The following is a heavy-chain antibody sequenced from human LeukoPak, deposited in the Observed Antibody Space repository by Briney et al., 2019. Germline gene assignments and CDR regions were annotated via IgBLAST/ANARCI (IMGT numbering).Heavy chain of an antibody. Sequence: ESGPRLVKPTQTLTLTCIFSGFSLSTSGVVVGWIRQPPGKDLEWLALIYWNDDKGYSPSLESRLTITKDTSKNQVVLTMTNMDPLATATNTWAPTHPRTPGIPNYWGQGTPVTASS. CDR2: IYWNDDK. D-gene: IGHD2-2*02. CDR3: APTHPRTPGIPNY. CDR1: GFSLSTSGVV. J-gene: IGHJ4*02. V-gene: IGHV2-5*01.